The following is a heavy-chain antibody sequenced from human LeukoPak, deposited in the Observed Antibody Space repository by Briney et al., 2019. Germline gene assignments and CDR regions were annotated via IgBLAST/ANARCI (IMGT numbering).Heavy chain of an antibody. J-gene: IGHJ4*02. CDR2: IYYSGST. CDR3: AAEKKTMVRGPYFDY. CDR1: GGSISSGGYY. V-gene: IGHV4-31*03. D-gene: IGHD3-10*01. Sequence: SETLSLTCTVSGGSISSGGYYWSWIRQHPGKGLEWIGYIYYSGSTYYNPSLKSRVTISVGTSKNQFSLKLSSVTAADTAVYYCAAEKKTMVRGPYFDYWGQGTLVTVSS.